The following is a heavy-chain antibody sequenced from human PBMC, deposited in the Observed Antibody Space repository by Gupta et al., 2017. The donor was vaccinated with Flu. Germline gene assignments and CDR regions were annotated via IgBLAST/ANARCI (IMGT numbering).Heavy chain of an antibody. CDR3: ARMYDLRFPFDY. D-gene: IGHD3-3*01. J-gene: IGHJ4*02. CDR2: ISRSSSYI. Sequence: VRQSPGKGLEWVSSISRSSSYIYYADSVKGRLTISRDNAKNSLYLQMNSLRAEDTAVYYCARMYDLRFPFDYWGQGTLVTVSS. V-gene: IGHV3-21*01.